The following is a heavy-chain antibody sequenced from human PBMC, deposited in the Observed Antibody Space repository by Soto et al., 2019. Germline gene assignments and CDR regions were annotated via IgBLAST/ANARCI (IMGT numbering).Heavy chain of an antibody. Sequence: PSETLSLTCSVSGGSMSEYFWSWMRQSPGKGLEWIGYIYYLGSTDYNPSLKSRVTISVDTSKRQFSLRVTSVTDADTAVYYCARDGDDGSESQYLAYWGQGTQVTVSS. CDR2: IYYLGST. CDR1: GGSMSEYF. V-gene: IGHV4-59*01. D-gene: IGHD3-10*01. CDR3: ARDGDDGSESQYLAY. J-gene: IGHJ4*02.